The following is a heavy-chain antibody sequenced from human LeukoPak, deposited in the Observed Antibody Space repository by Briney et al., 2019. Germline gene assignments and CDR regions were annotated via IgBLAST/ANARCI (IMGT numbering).Heavy chain of an antibody. CDR3: ASEIVAAGTDY. D-gene: IGHD6-13*01. CDR1: GGSFSSTSYY. CDR2: IYYSGNT. Sequence: PSETLSLTCSVSGGSFSSTSYYWAWIRQPPGKGLEWIGSIYYSGNTYYNPSLKGRVIISVDTSKNQFSLTLSSVTAADRAVYYCASEIVAAGTDYWGQGTLVTVSS. V-gene: IGHV4-39*01. J-gene: IGHJ4*02.